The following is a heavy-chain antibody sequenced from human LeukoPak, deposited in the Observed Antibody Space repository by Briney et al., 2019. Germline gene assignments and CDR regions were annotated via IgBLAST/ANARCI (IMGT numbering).Heavy chain of an antibody. CDR1: GGTFSSYT. Sequence: SVKVSCKASGGTFSSYTISWVRQAPGQGLEWMGRIIPILGIANYAQKFQGRVTITGDKSTSTAYMELSSLRSEDTAVYYCARDEGLGGSPDYWGQGTLVTVSS. D-gene: IGHD2-15*01. V-gene: IGHV1-69*04. CDR2: IIPILGIA. CDR3: ARDEGLGGSPDY. J-gene: IGHJ4*02.